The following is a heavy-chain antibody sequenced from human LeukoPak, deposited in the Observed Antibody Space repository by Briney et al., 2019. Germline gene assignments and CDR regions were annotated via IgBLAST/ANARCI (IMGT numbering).Heavy chain of an antibody. CDR2: IYHSGST. J-gene: IGHJ4*02. D-gene: IGHD3-3*01. Sequence: KPSETLSLTCAVSGYSISSGYYWGWIRQPPGKGLEWIGSIYHSGSTYYNPSLKSRVTISVDTSKNQFSLKLSSVTAADTAVYSCAITQGFYDFWSGYYGYWGQGTLVTVSS. CDR3: AITQGFYDFWSGYYGY. CDR1: GYSISSGYY. V-gene: IGHV4-38-2*01.